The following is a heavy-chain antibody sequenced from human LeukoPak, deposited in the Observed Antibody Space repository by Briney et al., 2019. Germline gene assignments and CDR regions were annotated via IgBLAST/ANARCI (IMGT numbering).Heavy chain of an antibody. V-gene: IGHV3-11*01. CDR2: INSSGSTI. CDR3: AREPNYDFWSGYYEVGYFDY. Sequence: KPGGSLRLSCAASGFTFSDYYMSWIRQAPGKGLEWVSYINSSGSTIYYADSVKGRFTISRDNAKNSLYLQMNSLRAEDTAVYYCAREPNYDFWSGYYEVGYFDYWGQGTLVTVSS. D-gene: IGHD3-3*01. J-gene: IGHJ4*02. CDR1: GFTFSDYY.